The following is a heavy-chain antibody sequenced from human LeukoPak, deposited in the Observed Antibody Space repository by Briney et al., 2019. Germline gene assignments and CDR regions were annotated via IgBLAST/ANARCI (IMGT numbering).Heavy chain of an antibody. Sequence: GGSLRLSCAASGFTFDDYGMSWVRQAPGKGLEWVSGINWNGGSTGYADSVKGRFTISRDKAKNSLYLQMNSLRAEDTALYYCARDVGQWLANDYFDYWGQGTLVTVSS. V-gene: IGHV3-20*04. J-gene: IGHJ4*02. CDR1: GFTFDDYG. CDR2: INWNGGST. CDR3: ARDVGQWLANDYFDY. D-gene: IGHD6-19*01.